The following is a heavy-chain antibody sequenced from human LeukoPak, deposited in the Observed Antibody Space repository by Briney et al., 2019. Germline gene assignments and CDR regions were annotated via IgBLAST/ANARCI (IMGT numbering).Heavy chain of an antibody. CDR3: ARVPPVYDSSGYYFDY. V-gene: IGHV4-39*01. J-gene: IGHJ4*02. D-gene: IGHD3-22*01. CDR1: GGSIRSSYYY. CDR2: IYDSGST. Sequence: SETLSLTCTVSGGSIRSSYYYWGWIRQPPGKGLEWIGSIYDSGSTYYNPSLKSRVTISVDTSKNQFSLKLNSVTAADTAVYYCARVPPVYDSSGYYFDYWGQGTLVTVSS.